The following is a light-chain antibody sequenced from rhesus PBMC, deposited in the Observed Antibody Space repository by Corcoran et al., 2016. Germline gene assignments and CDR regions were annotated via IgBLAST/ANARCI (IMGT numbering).Light chain of an antibody. Sequence: DIRMTQSPSSLSASVGDTVTITCRASQSISGWLAWFQQKQGKAPKLLFYKASTLQSGVPSRFSGSGTGTDFTLTISSLQSEDFGAYYCQQYTSSPPTFGQGTKVEIK. J-gene: IGKJ1*01. CDR3: QQYTSSPPT. CDR1: QSISGW. CDR2: KAS. V-gene: IGKV1-22*01.